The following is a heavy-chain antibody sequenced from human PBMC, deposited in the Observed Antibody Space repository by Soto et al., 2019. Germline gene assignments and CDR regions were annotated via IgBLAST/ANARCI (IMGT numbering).Heavy chain of an antibody. J-gene: IGHJ6*02. Sequence: GASVKVSCKASGYTFTGYYMHWVRQAPGQGLEWMGWINPNSGGTNYAQKFQGWVTMTRDTSISTAYMELSRLRSDDTAVYYCARDFFSGSGSYFYPGVKKKYGMDVWGQGTTVTVSS. CDR3: ARDFFSGSGSYFYPGVKKKYGMDV. CDR1: GYTFTGYY. D-gene: IGHD3-10*01. V-gene: IGHV1-2*04. CDR2: INPNSGGT.